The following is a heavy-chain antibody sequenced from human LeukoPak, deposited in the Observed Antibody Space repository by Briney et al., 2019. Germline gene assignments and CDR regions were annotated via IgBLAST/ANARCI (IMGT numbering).Heavy chain of an antibody. Sequence: SETLSLTCGVSGGSISSSNWWSWVRQPPGKGLEWIGEIYHSGSTNYNPSLKSRVTISVDKSKNEFSPKLSSVTAADTAVYYCARDKGVCSGGSCYSAFDYWGQGTLVTVSS. CDR3: ARDKGVCSGGSCYSAFDY. J-gene: IGHJ4*02. CDR2: IYHSGST. CDR1: GGSISSSNW. D-gene: IGHD2-15*01. V-gene: IGHV4-4*02.